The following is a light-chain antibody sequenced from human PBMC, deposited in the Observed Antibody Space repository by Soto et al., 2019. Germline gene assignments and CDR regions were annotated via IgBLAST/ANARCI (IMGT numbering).Light chain of an antibody. CDR1: QSVSSDY. V-gene: IGKV3-20*01. CDR2: GAS. CDR3: HQYGSSPDT. J-gene: IGKJ5*01. Sequence: EIFLTQSPGTLSLSPWERATLSCRASQSVSSDYLAWYHQKPGQPPRLLIYGASSRATGIPDRFSGSGSGTDFTLTISRLEPEDFAVYFCHQYGSSPDTFGQGTRLEIK.